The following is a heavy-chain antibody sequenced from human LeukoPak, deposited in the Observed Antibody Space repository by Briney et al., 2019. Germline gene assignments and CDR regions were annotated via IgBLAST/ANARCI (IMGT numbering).Heavy chain of an antibody. CDR3: ARDGGLWFGELGGNFDY. D-gene: IGHD3-10*01. J-gene: IGHJ4*02. CDR1: GFTFSSYW. Sequence: GGSLRLSCAASGFTFSSYWMSWVRQAPGKRLEWVANIKQDGSEKYYVDSVKGRFTISRDNAKNSLYLQMNSLRAEDTAVYYCARDGGLWFGELGGNFDYWGQGTLVTVSS. V-gene: IGHV3-7*01. CDR2: IKQDGSEK.